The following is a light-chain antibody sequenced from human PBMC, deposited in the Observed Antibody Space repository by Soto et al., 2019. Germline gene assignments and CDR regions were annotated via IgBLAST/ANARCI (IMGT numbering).Light chain of an antibody. Sequence: QSVLTQPASVSGSPGQSITISCTGTSSDVGAYTYVSWYQQHPGKAPKLMIFEVSDRPSGVSNRFSDSKSGNTASLTISGLQAEDEADYYCSSYTTSNTLVFGGGTKLTVL. CDR2: EVS. CDR3: SSYTTSNTLV. V-gene: IGLV2-14*01. J-gene: IGLJ2*01. CDR1: SSDVGAYTY.